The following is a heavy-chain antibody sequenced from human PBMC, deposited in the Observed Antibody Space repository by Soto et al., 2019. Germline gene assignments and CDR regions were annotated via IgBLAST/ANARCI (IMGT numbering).Heavy chain of an antibody. CDR1: GLTFTKYG. CDR2: IWHDGSQK. J-gene: IGHJ4*02. CDR3: ARDGWHWDDCGGGGGCGGDY. V-gene: IGHV3-33*01. Sequence: QVQLVESGGGVVQPGTSLRLSCATSGLTFTKYGFHWVRQSPGKGLEWVAFIWHDGSQKYYADSVKGRFTISRDSSKDTGFLYMSSHRNEGTAVYCCARDGWHWDDCGGGGGCGGDYWGQGTMVTVSS. D-gene: IGHD2-21*01.